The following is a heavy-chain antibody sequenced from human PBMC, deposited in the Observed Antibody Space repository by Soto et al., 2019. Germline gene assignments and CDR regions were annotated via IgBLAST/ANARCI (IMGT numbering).Heavy chain of an antibody. D-gene: IGHD1-1*01. CDR2: IIPIFDTA. Sequence: GASVKVSCKXSGGTFSDFTINWVRQAPGQRLEWMGGIIPIFDTANYAEKFQGRVTITADESTSTSFMEVSSLRSEDTAVYYCARNGTQTGYSYGMDVWGQGTMVTVSS. V-gene: IGHV1-69*13. CDR1: GGTFSDFT. J-gene: IGHJ6*02. CDR3: ARNGTQTGYSYGMDV.